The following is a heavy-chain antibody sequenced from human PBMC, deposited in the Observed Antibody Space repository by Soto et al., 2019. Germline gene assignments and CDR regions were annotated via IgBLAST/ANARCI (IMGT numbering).Heavy chain of an antibody. J-gene: IGHJ4*02. V-gene: IGHV3-23*01. CDR1: GFTFSSYA. Sequence: EVQLLESGGGLVQPGGSLRLSCAASGFTFSSYAMGWVRQVPGKGLEWVSAVSAGGTSAYYVASVEGRFTISRDNSKNTLYLQMNSLRVEDTARYYCADRCSGGRCSPFDNWGQGTLVTVAS. D-gene: IGHD2-15*01. CDR2: VSAGGTSA. CDR3: ADRCSGGRCSPFDN.